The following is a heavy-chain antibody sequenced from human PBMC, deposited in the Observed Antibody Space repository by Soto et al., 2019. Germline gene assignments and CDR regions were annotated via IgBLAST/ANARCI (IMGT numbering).Heavy chain of an antibody. CDR3: ARESGGATATLGYYYFCMDV. D-gene: IGHD5-12*01. CDR1: GDTFSDYY. V-gene: IGHV1-2*04. Sequence: QVQLVQSGAEVRKPGASVTVSCRTSGDTFSDYYIHWVRQAPGQGLEWMGWINPNSGATNYAQKLRGWVTMTRDTSIRTVYMQLSRLRSDDTAVYYCARESGGATATLGYYYFCMDVWGTGTTVTVSS. J-gene: IGHJ6*03. CDR2: INPNSGAT.